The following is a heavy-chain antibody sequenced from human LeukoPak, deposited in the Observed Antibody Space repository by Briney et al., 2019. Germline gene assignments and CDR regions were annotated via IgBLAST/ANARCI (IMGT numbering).Heavy chain of an antibody. V-gene: IGHV3-23*01. J-gene: IGHJ4*02. D-gene: IGHD4-23*01. CDR1: GFNFSGYA. CDR3: AKDMTFYGGNFKRGYFDY. Sequence: TGGSLRLSCTASGFNFSGYAMSWVRQAPGKGLEWVSTISAGGDSTHYADFVKGRSTMSRDNSRNTLYLQMNSLRAEDTAVYYCAKDMTFYGGNFKRGYFDYWGQGTLVTVSS. CDR2: ISAGGDST.